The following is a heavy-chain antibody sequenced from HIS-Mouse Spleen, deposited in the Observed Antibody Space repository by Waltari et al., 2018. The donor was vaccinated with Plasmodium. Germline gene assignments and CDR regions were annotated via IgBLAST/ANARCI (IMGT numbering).Heavy chain of an antibody. V-gene: IGHV4-34*01. CDR3: ARVIPLGIPHFDY. CDR2: IKHSGST. J-gene: IGHJ4*02. CDR1: GGSFSGYY. D-gene: IGHD7-27*01. Sequence: QVQLQQWGAGLLKPSETLSLTCAVYGGSFSGYYWCWIRQPPGKGLEWIGEIKHSGSTNYNPSLKSLVTISVDTAKNQFSLKLSSVTAADTAVYYCARVIPLGIPHFDYWGQGTLVTVSS.